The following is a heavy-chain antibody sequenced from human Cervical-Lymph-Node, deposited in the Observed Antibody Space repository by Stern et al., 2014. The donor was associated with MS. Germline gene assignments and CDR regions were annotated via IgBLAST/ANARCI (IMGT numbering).Heavy chain of an antibody. CDR3: ARGRGIALRPDY. CDR2: IYPGDSEP. V-gene: IGHV5-51*03. Sequence: EVQLVESGAELKKPGESLRISCKGSGYSLTNTWIGWVRQMPGKGLEWMGIIYPGDSEPRSSPSFQGQVTISADKSINTAYLQWSSLKASDTAMYYCARGRGIALRPDYWGQGTLVTVSS. J-gene: IGHJ4*02. CDR1: GYSLTNTW. D-gene: IGHD6-13*01.